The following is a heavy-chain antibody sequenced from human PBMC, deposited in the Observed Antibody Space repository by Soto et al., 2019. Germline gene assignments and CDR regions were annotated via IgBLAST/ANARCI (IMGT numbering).Heavy chain of an antibody. CDR1: GFTARNYA. D-gene: IGHD6-19*01. J-gene: IGHJ5*02. V-gene: IGHV3-23*01. CDR3: AKDYSSVWPRGIDL. CDR2: IGDAGIRT. Sequence: GGSLRLSCAATGFTARNYAVTWVRRVAGKGMEWVSAIGDAGIRTNYAHCGRGRFTVSRDNSEYTLLLQMKSVRIEDTAVYYGAKDYSSVWPRGIDLWGQGTPVTVSS.